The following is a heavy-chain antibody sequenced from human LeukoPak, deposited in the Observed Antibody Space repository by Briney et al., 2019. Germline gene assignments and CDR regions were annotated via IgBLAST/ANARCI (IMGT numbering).Heavy chain of an antibody. CDR3: ARTTAYSSSWYWGNLDY. CDR1: GGSISSYY. D-gene: IGHD6-13*01. V-gene: IGHV4-59*08. J-gene: IGHJ4*02. CDR2: IYYSGST. Sequence: SETLSLTCTVSGGSISSYYWSWIRQPPGKGLEWIGYIYYSGSTNYNPSLKSRVTISVDTSKNQFSLKLSSVTAADTAVYYCARTTAYSSSWYWGNLDYWGQGTLVTVSS.